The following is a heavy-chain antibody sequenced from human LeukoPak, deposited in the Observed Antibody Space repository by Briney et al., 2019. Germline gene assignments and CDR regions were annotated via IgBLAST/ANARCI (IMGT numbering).Heavy chain of an antibody. Sequence: SETLSLTCTVSGGSISAYYWSWIRQPPGKGLEWIGYIHYSGTTNSYPPLKSRVTIALDTSKNQFSLKLNSVTAADTAVYYCARFGTSSSRFFDQWGQGTLVTVSS. V-gene: IGHV4-59*01. CDR3: ARFGTSSSRFFDQ. J-gene: IGHJ4*02. D-gene: IGHD6-6*01. CDR1: GGSISAYY. CDR2: IHYSGTT.